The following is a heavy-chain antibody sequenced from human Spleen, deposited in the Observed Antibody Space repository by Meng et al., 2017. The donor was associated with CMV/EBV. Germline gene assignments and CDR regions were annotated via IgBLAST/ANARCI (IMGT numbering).Heavy chain of an antibody. CDR2: ISAYNGNT. Sequence: GESLKISCKASGYTFTAHYFHWVRQAPGQGLEWMGWISAYNGNTNYAQKLQGRVTLTTDTSTNTAYMELRSLMSDDTAVYYCARSEQVVLDYWGQGTLVTVSS. CDR1: GYTFTAHY. CDR3: ARSEQVVLDY. J-gene: IGHJ4*02. V-gene: IGHV1-18*04. D-gene: IGHD6-6*01.